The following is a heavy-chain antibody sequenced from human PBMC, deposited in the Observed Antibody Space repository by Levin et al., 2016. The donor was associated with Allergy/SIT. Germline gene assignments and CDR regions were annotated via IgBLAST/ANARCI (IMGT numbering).Heavy chain of an antibody. J-gene: IGHJ4*02. D-gene: IGHD6-19*01. CDR3: ARVQQWMGRGFDY. V-gene: IGHV4-34*01. Sequence: WIRQPPGKGLEWIGEINHSGSTNYNPSLKSRVTISVDTSKNQFSLKLSSVTAADTAVYYCARVQQWMGRGFDYWGQGTLVTVSS. CDR2: INHSGST.